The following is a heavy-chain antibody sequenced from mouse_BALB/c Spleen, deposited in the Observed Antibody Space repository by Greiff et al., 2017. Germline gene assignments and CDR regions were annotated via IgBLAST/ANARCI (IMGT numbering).Heavy chain of an antibody. CDR1: GFTFSSYA. CDR3: ARWELLQGFAY. V-gene: IGHV5-6-5*01. D-gene: IGHD1-1*01. Sequence: EVQGVESGGGLVKPGGSLKLSCAASGFTFSSYAMSWVRQTPEKRLEWVASISSGGSTYYPDSVKGRFTISRDNARNILYLQMSSLRSEDTAMYYCARWELLQGFAYWGQGTLVTVSA. J-gene: IGHJ3*01. CDR2: ISSGGST.